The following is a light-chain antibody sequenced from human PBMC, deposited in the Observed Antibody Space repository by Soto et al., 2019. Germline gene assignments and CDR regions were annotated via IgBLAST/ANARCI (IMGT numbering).Light chain of an antibody. CDR3: FSYASINTYV. V-gene: IGLV2-14*01. Sequence: QSALTQPASVSGSPGQSITISCTGTSSDVGGYDYVSWYQQHPGKAPKLMIYDVTNRPSGVSNRFSGSKSGNTASLTISGLQAEDEADYYCFSYASINTYVFGTGTKVTVL. CDR1: SSDVGGYDY. CDR2: DVT. J-gene: IGLJ1*01.